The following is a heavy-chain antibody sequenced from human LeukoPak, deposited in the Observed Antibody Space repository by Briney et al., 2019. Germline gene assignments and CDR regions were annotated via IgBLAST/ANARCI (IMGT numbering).Heavy chain of an antibody. CDR3: ARDSEVRRNLWHY. Sequence: GSSVKVSCKASGGTFSSYALSWVRQAPGQGLEWMGGIIPIFGTANYAQKFQGRVTITADESTSTVYVELSSLRSEDTAVYYCARDSEVRRNLWHYWGQGTLVTVSS. CDR2: IIPIFGTA. J-gene: IGHJ4*02. CDR1: GGTFSSYA. V-gene: IGHV1-69*01. D-gene: IGHD3-10*01.